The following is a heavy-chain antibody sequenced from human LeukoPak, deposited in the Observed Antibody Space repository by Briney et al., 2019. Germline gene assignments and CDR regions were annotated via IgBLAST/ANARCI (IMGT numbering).Heavy chain of an antibody. D-gene: IGHD4-23*01. V-gene: IGHV4-59*12. Sequence: SETLSVTCSVSGGSITNYYWSWIRQPPGKGLEWIGYIYYSGSTNYNPSLKSRVTISVDTSKNQFSLKLSSVTAADTAVYYCAREHDYGGNSGSPNFDYWGQGTLVTVSS. CDR2: IYYSGST. CDR3: AREHDYGGNSGSPNFDY. J-gene: IGHJ4*02. CDR1: GGSITNYY.